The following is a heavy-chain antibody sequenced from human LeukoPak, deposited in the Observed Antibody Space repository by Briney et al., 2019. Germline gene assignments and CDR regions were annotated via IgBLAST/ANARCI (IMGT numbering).Heavy chain of an antibody. CDR1: GFTFSSYA. CDR3: ARGYCSGGSRNCDYFDY. V-gene: IGHV3-21*01. D-gene: IGHD2-15*01. CDR2: ISSSSSYI. Sequence: KPGGSLRLSCAASGFTFSSYAMSWVRQAPGKGLEWVSSISSSSSYIYYADSVKGRFTISRDNAKNSLYLQMNSLRAEDTAVYYCARGYCSGGSRNCDYFDYWGQGTLVTVSS. J-gene: IGHJ4*02.